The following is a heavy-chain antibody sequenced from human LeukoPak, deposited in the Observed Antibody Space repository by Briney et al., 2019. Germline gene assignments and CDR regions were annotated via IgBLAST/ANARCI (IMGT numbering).Heavy chain of an antibody. CDR2: IYSGGST. CDR3: ARGPSGSYYEHAFDI. V-gene: IGHV3-53*01. Sequence: GGSLRLSCAASGFTVSSNYMSWVRQAPGKGLEWVSVIYSGGSTYYADSVKGRFTTSRDNSKNTLYLQMNSLRAEDTAVYYCARGPSGSYYEHAFDIWGQGTMVTVSS. J-gene: IGHJ3*02. CDR1: GFTVSSNY. D-gene: IGHD1-26*01.